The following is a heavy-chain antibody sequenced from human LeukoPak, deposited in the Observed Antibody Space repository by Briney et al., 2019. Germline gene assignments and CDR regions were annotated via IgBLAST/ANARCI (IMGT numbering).Heavy chain of an antibody. CDR3: ARLAASPLTGY. Sequence: GGSLRLSCAASGFTFSTYWMHGVRQTPGEGLWWVSTIKGDGTSANYAASVKGRFTISRANATNTLYRHLNRLSPEDPGVYYCARLAASPLTGYWGQGALVTVSS. D-gene: IGHD6-19*01. CDR1: GFTFSTYW. J-gene: IGHJ4*02. CDR2: IKGDGTSA. V-gene: IGHV3-74*01.